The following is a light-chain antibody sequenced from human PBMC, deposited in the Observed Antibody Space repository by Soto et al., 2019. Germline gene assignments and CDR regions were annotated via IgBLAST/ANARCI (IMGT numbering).Light chain of an antibody. CDR2: AAS. Sequence: DIHMTQSPSSLSASVGDRVTITCRASQSISSYLNWYQHKPGKAPKLLIYAASSSQSGVPSRFSGSAAATDFTITISLQPPEDATSYYWQQSNNTRTFGQGTKVDIK. V-gene: IGKV1-39*01. CDR1: QSISSY. CDR3: QQSNNTRT. J-gene: IGKJ1*01.